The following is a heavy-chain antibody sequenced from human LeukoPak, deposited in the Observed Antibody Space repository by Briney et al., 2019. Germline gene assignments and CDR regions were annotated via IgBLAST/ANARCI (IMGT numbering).Heavy chain of an antibody. D-gene: IGHD3-10*01. CDR1: GYTFISYA. V-gene: IGHV1-3*01. J-gene: IGHJ4*02. CDR3: ARDRRVLWFGESSFDY. CDR2: INADNGNT. Sequence: ASVKGSCKASGYTFISYAIHWGRQAPGQRLEWMGWINADNGNTKYSQKFQDRLTITRDTSAGTVYMELSSLRSEDTAVYYCARDRRVLWFGESSFDYWGQGTLVTVSS.